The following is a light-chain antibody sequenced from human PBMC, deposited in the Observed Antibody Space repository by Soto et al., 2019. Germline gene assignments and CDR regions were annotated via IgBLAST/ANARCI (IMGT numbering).Light chain of an antibody. CDR3: QKYNSVPRT. CDR2: AAS. V-gene: IGKV1-27*01. CDR1: QGIRNY. J-gene: IGKJ4*01. Sequence: DIQMTQSPSSLSASVGDRVTITCRASQGIRNYLAWYQQKPGKVPKLLIYAASTLQSGVPSRFSGSGSGTDFTLTISSLQPEDVATYYCQKYNSVPRTFGGGTKVEIK.